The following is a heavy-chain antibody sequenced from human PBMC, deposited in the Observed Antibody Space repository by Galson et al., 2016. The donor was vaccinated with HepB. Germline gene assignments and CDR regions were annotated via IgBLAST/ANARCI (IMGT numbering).Heavy chain of an antibody. CDR2: VFYSGDT. CDR1: NGSISTIRYY. J-gene: IGHJ4*02. Sequence: ETLSLTCTVSNGSISTIRYYWGWVRQTPGKGLEWIGSVFYSGDTDYNPSLESRVTMSVDRAKNQISLHLTSVTTADTAVYYCARGPSERPGLYFFDFWGPGILVTVS. V-gene: IGHV4-39*07. CDR3: ARGPSERPGLYFFDF. D-gene: IGHD1-1*01.